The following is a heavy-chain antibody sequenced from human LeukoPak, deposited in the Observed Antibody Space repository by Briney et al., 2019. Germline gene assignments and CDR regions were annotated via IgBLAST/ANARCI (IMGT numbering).Heavy chain of an antibody. J-gene: IGHJ4*02. Sequence: PSETLSLTCTVSGGSISSSSYYWGWIRQPPGKGLEWIGSIYYSGSTYYNPSLKSRVTISVDTSKNQFSLKLSSVTAADTAVYYCARVGTSSSWGQGTLVTVSS. CDR1: GGSISSSSYY. CDR3: ARVGTSSS. V-gene: IGHV4-39*07. CDR2: IYYSGST. D-gene: IGHD6-13*01.